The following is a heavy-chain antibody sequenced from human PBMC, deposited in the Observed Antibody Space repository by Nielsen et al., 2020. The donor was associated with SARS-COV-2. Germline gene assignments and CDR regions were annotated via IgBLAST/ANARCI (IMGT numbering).Heavy chain of an antibody. CDR3: AKDQTEGVAGNYHYYGMDV. CDR1: GFMFDAYA. J-gene: IGHJ6*02. V-gene: IGHV3-9*01. D-gene: IGHD6-19*01. Sequence: SLKISCAASGFMFDAYAMHWVRQAPGKGLEWVSGISWNSGSIDYADSVKGRFTISRDNAKNSPYLQMNSLRPEDTALYYCAKDQTEGVAGNYHYYGMDVWGQGTTVTVSS. CDR2: ISWNSGSI.